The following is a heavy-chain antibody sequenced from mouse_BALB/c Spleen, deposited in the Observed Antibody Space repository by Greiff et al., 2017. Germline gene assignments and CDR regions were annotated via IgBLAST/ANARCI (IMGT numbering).Heavy chain of an antibody. CDR1: GFNIKDTY. CDR2: IDPANGNT. Sequence: EVQLVESGAELVKPGASVKLSCTASGFNIKDTYMHWVKQRPEQGLEWIGRIDPANGNTKYDPKFQGKATITADTSSNTAYLQLSSLTSEDTAVYYCATLYYDYDNAYWGQGTLVTVSA. V-gene: IGHV14-3*02. J-gene: IGHJ3*01. CDR3: ATLYYDYDNAY. D-gene: IGHD2-4*01.